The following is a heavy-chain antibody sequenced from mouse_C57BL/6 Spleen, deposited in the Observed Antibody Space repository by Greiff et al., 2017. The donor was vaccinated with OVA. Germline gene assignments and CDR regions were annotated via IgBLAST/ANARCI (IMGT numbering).Heavy chain of an antibody. Sequence: DVKLVESGPGMVKPSQSLSLTCTVTGYSITSGYDWHWIRHFPGNKLEWMGYISYSGSTNYNPSLKSRISITHDTSKNHFFLKLNSVTTEDTATYYCAREGELRGAMDYWGQGTSVTVSS. CDR3: AREGELRGAMDY. V-gene: IGHV3-1*01. D-gene: IGHD2-4*01. J-gene: IGHJ4*01. CDR1: GYSITSGYD. CDR2: ISYSGST.